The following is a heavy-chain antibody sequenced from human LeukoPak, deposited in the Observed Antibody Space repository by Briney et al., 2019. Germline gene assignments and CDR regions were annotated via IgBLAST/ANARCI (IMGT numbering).Heavy chain of an antibody. V-gene: IGHV4-59*01. J-gene: IGHJ4*02. Sequence: PSETLSLTCTVSRGSISAFYWSWIRQPPGKGLEWIGYIYYSGNTAYNPSLKSRVTISLDTSTNQLSLNLTSVTAADTAFYYCARAHPAVYTTGWESLDYWGQGIMVTVSS. CDR2: IYYSGNT. CDR1: RGSISAFY. D-gene: IGHD6-19*01. CDR3: ARAHPAVYTTGWESLDY.